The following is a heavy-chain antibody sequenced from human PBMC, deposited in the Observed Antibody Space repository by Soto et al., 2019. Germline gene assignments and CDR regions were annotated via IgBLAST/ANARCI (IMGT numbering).Heavy chain of an antibody. J-gene: IGHJ4*02. V-gene: IGHV4-39*01. CDR3: ASTKDETLYFDY. CDR2: IHYSGST. D-gene: IGHD2-15*01. CDR1: CDSNRITSYY. Sequence: PSETPSPPRRVFCDSNRITSYYLGWVPQPPGKGLEWIGSIHYSGSTHYNPSLQSRVTISGDASKKQFSLKLGSVTAADTAMYYCASTKDETLYFDYWGQGNLVTVSS.